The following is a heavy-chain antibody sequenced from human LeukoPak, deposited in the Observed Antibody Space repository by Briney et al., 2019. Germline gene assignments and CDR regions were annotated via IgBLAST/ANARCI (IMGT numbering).Heavy chain of an antibody. V-gene: IGHV3-33*01. J-gene: IGHJ6*02. CDR3: ARSNTVISNYYYGMDV. CDR2: IWYDGSKK. Sequence: GGSLRLSCAASGFTFRSHGMQWVRQAPGKGLEWVAVIWYDGSKKYYADSVKGRLTISRDNSKNTLDLQMSSLRAEDTAEYYCARSNTVISNYYYGMDVWGQGTTVTVSS. CDR1: GFTFRSHG. D-gene: IGHD2/OR15-2a*01.